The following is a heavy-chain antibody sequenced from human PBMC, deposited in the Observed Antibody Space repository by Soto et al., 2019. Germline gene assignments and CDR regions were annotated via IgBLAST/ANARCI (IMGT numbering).Heavy chain of an antibody. Sequence: LRLSCAASGFTFTDYWTHWVRQAPGKGLVWVSRINSDGSRTSYADSVTGRFTISRDNAKNTLYLQMNSLRVEDTALYYCARETYRGFYFDYWGQGTLVTVSS. D-gene: IGHD4-4*01. CDR2: INSDGSRT. J-gene: IGHJ4*02. CDR3: ARETYRGFYFDY. V-gene: IGHV3-74*01. CDR1: GFTFTDYW.